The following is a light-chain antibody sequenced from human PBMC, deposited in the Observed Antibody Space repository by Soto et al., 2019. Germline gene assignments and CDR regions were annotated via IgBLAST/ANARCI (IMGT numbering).Light chain of an antibody. Sequence: EIVLTQSPGTLSLSPGERATFSCRSSQSVSSSYLAWYQQKPGQAPRLLIYGASNRATGIPDRFSGSGSGTDFTLTISSLEAEEFAVYYCQQYGSSPTWTFGQGTKVDIK. J-gene: IGKJ1*01. CDR1: QSVSSSY. CDR3: QQYGSSPTWT. V-gene: IGKV3-20*01. CDR2: GAS.